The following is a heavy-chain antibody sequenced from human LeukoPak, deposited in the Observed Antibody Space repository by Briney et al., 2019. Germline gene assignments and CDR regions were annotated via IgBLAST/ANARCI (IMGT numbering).Heavy chain of an antibody. V-gene: IGHV3-66*01. CDR2: IYSGGST. J-gene: IGHJ3*02. CDR3: ALNSGSYLDAFDI. D-gene: IGHD1-26*01. Sequence: GGSLRLSCAASGFTVSSNYMSWVRQAPGKGLEWVSVIYSGGSTYYADSVKGRFTISRDNSKNTLYLQMNSLRAEDTAVYYCALNSGSYLDAFDIWGQGTMVTVSS. CDR1: GFTVSSNY.